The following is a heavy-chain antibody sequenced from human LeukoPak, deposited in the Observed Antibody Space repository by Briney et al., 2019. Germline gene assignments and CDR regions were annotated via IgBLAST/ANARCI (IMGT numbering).Heavy chain of an antibody. J-gene: IGHJ3*02. CDR1: GFTFSSYA. CDR3: AKGRWEVNLSDAFDI. CDR2: ICRSCGST. Sequence: GGSLRLSCAASGFTFSSYAMSWVRQAPGKGLEWVSGICRSCGSTYYADSVKGRFTISRDNSKNTLYLQMNSLRAEDTAVYYCAKGRWEVNLSDAFDIWGQGSMVTVSS. V-gene: IGHV3-23*01. D-gene: IGHD1-26*01.